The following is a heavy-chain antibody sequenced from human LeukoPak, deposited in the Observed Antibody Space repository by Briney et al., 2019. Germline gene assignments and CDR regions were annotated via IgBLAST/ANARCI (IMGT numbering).Heavy chain of an antibody. D-gene: IGHD3-3*01. CDR1: GFTFSDYY. Sequence: GGSLRLSCAASGFTFSDYYMSWIRQAPGKGLEWVSYISSSGSTIYYADSVKGRFTISRDNAKNSLYLQMNSLRAEDTAFYYCAKTKGDYEYWSGYYKYYFDSWGQGTLVTVSS. CDR2: ISSSGSTI. J-gene: IGHJ4*02. V-gene: IGHV3-11*01. CDR3: AKTKGDYEYWSGYYKYYFDS.